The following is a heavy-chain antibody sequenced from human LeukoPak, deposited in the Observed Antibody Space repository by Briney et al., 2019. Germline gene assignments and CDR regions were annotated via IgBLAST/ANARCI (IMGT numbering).Heavy chain of an antibody. CDR3: AGRVTGYSSGYVY. CDR1: GFTVSSNY. D-gene: IGHD5-18*01. J-gene: IGHJ4*02. Sequence: GGSLRLSCIASGFTVSSNYMTWVRQAPGKGLQWVSIIYNGGHTYYADSVKGRFTISRDNSENIVYLQMNNLRAEDTAVYYCAGRVTGYSSGYVYWGQGTLVTVSS. CDR2: IYNGGHT. V-gene: IGHV3-53*01.